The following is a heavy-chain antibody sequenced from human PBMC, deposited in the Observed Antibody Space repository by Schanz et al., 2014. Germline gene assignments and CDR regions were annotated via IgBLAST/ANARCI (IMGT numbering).Heavy chain of an antibody. CDR3: ARDYESDLSSPRHDAFDV. CDR1: GFIFSNSW. D-gene: IGHD3-22*01. V-gene: IGHV3-7*01. Sequence: EVQLVESGGGLVQPGGSLRLSCAASGFIFSNSWMSWVRQAPGKGLEWVANIKQDGSEKYYADSVKGRFTISRDNGKNSLYLQRNSVRAEDPAVYFCARDYESDLSSPRHDAFDVWGQGTVVTVSS. CDR2: IKQDGSEK. J-gene: IGHJ3*01.